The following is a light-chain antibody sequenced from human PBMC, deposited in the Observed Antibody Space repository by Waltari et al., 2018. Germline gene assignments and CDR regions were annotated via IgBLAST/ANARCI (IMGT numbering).Light chain of an antibody. V-gene: IGKV1-33*01. CDR1: QDISHY. Sequence: CQASQDISHYLKWYHQKTGKAPKLLIYDASIFEKGVPSRFSGSGSGTNFTFTINGLQPEDIGIYYCQQYDTLPAFTFGPGTKVDFK. CDR2: DAS. CDR3: QQYDTLPAFT. J-gene: IGKJ3*01.